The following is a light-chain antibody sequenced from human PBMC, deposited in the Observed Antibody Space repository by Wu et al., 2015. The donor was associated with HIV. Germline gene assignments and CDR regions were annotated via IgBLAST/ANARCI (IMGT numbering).Light chain of an antibody. J-gene: IGKJ3*01. Sequence: EIVLTQFPATLSLSPGERATLSCRASQSVASFLAWYQQKPGQAPRLLIYDASNRATGIPARFSGSGSGTDFTLTISSLEPEDFAVYYCQQRRYWPFTFGPGTKVDIK. CDR2: DAS. CDR3: QQRRYWPFT. CDR1: QSVASF. V-gene: IGKV3-11*01.